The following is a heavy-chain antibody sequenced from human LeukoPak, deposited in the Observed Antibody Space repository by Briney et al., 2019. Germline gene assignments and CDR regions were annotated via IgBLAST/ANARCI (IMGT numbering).Heavy chain of an antibody. V-gene: IGHV3-30*03. CDR3: AGFGESSLAFDI. CDR1: GFTFSSYG. J-gene: IGHJ3*02. Sequence: GGSLRLSCAASGFTFSSYGMHWVRQAPGKGLEWVAVVSYDGSNQYYADSVKGRFTISRDNSKNTLYLQMNSLRAEDRAVYYCAGFGESSLAFDIWGQGTMVTVS. CDR2: VSYDGSNQ. D-gene: IGHD3-10*01.